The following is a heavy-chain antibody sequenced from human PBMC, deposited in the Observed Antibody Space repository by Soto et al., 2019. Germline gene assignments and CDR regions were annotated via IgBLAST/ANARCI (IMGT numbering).Heavy chain of an antibody. V-gene: IGHV3-15*01. Sequence: EVQLVESGGGLVKPGGSLRLSCAASGFTFSNAWMSWVRQAPGKGLEWVGRIKSKTDGGTTDYAAPVKGRFTTSRDDSKNTLYLQMNSLKTEDTAVYYCTTDRAHDITMVRGAYDYWGQGTLVTVSS. J-gene: IGHJ4*02. D-gene: IGHD3-10*01. CDR3: TTDRAHDITMVRGAYDY. CDR2: IKSKTDGGTT. CDR1: GFTFSNAW.